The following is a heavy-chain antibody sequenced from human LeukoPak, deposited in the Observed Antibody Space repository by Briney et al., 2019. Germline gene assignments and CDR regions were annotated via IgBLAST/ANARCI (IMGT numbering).Heavy chain of an antibody. CDR1: GFRFSSYA. CDR3: AKSDCESAGCKLLAY. D-gene: IGHD2-2*01. Sequence: GGSLRLSCAASGFRFSSYAMRWVRQVAGKGLEWVALISHDGGNIHNADSVKGQFTISRDNSKNTLFLQMDSLRGEDTAVYYCAKSDCESAGCKLLAYWGQGTLVTVSS. J-gene: IGHJ4*02. V-gene: IGHV3-30-3*02. CDR2: ISHDGGNI.